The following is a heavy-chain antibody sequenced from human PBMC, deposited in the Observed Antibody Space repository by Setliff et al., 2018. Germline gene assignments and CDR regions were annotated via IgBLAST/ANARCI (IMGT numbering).Heavy chain of an antibody. CDR2: IGAYNGNT. CDR3: ARVRAMTYGAFDI. J-gene: IGHJ3*02. D-gene: IGHD2-2*01. CDR1: GYTFTNYG. Sequence: GASVKVSCKASGYTFTNYGVTWVRQAPGQGLEWMGWIGAYNGNTYNAHKFQGRVTMTSDTSTSTAYMELSSLRSEDTAVYYCARVRAMTYGAFDIWGQGTMVTVSS. V-gene: IGHV1-18*01.